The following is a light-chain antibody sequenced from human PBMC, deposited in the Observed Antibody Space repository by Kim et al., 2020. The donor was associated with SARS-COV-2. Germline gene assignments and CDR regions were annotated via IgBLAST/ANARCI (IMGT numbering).Light chain of an antibody. CDR1: QSVSSN. J-gene: IGKJ2*01. V-gene: IGKV3-15*01. CDR2: GAS. CDR3: QQYNNWPPYT. Sequence: EIVMTQSPAPLSVSPGERATLSCRASQSVSSNLAWYQQKPGQAPRLLIYGASTRATGIPARFSGSGSGTEFTLTISSLQSEDIAVYYCQQYNNWPPYTFGQGTKLEI.